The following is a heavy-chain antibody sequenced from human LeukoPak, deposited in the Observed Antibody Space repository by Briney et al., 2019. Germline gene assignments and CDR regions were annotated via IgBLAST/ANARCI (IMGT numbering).Heavy chain of an antibody. D-gene: IGHD2-15*01. CDR1: GFTFNNYA. CDR2: ISYDGSNK. V-gene: IGHV3-30*18. CDR3: AKDYCSGGSCYGAEYFQH. Sequence: GGSLRLSCVASGFTFNNYAMHWVRQAPGKGLEWVAVISYDGSNKYYADSVKGRFTISRDNSKNTLYLQMNSLRAEDTAVYYCAKDYCSGGSCYGAEYFQHWGQGTLVTVSS. J-gene: IGHJ1*01.